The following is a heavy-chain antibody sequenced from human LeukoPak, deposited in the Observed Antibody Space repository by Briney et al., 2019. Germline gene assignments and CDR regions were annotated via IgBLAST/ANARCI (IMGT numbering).Heavy chain of an antibody. J-gene: IGHJ4*02. D-gene: IGHD3-22*01. CDR2: IYYSGST. CDR1: GGSISSGGYY. V-gene: IGHV4-31*03. CDR3: ARGFPYSSGYPYYFDY. Sequence: SETLSLTCTVSGGSISSGGYYWSWIRQHPGKGLEWIGYIYYSGSTYYNPSLKSRVTISVDTSKNQFSLKLSSVTAADTAVYYCARGFPYSSGYPYYFDYWGQGTLVTVSS.